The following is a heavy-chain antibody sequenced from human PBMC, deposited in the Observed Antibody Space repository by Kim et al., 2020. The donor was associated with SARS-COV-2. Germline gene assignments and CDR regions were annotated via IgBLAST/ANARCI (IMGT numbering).Heavy chain of an antibody. V-gene: IGHV3-13*01. J-gene: IGHJ4*02. CDR2: IGSAGDT. CDR3: ARASSGLDY. Sequence: GGSLRLSCAASGFTFRDHDMHWVRQATGEGLEWASAIGSAGDTYYSGSVKGRFTISRENAKNSLYLQMNSLRAGDTAVYYCARASSGLDYWGQGTLVTVSS. CDR1: GFTFRDHD.